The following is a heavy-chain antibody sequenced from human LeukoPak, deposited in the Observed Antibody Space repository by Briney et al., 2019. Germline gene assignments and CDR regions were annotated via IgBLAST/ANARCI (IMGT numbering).Heavy chain of an antibody. V-gene: IGHV5-51*01. CDR1: GYSFTSYW. D-gene: IGHD2-2*01. Sequence: AGESLQISCKGSGYSFTSYWIGWVRQMPGKGLEWMGIIYPGDSDTRYSPSFQGQVTISADKSISTAYLQWSSLKASDTAMYYCARQGQRVPAAMNYWGQGTLVTVSS. CDR2: IYPGDSDT. CDR3: ARQGQRVPAAMNY. J-gene: IGHJ4*02.